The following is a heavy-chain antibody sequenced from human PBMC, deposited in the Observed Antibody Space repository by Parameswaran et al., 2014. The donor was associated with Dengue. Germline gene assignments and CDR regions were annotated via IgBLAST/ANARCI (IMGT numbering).Heavy chain of an antibody. D-gene: IGHD3-22*01. CDR2: IKQDGSEK. CDR3: ARDRSLYYYDSSGKDY. J-gene: IGHJ4*02. Sequence: RWIRQPPGKGLEWVANIKQDGSEKYYVDSVKGRFTISRDNAKNSLYLQMNSLRAEDTAVYYCARDRSLYYYDSSGKDYWGQGTLVTVSS. V-gene: IGHV3-7*01.